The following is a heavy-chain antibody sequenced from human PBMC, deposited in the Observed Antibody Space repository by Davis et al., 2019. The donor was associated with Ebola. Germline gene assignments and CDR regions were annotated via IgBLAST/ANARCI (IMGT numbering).Heavy chain of an antibody. D-gene: IGHD5-24*01. J-gene: IGHJ4*02. CDR2: ISWNSDSI. V-gene: IGHV3-9*01. CDR1: GFTFGDSA. CDR3: ARFSRGNPIDD. Sequence: GGSLRLSCAGSGFTFGDSAMHCVRQAPGKGLEWVSGISWNSDSIVYADSVKGRFTISRDNVKNSLYLQLNSLRAEDTAVYYCARFSRGNPIDDWGQGTLVTVSS.